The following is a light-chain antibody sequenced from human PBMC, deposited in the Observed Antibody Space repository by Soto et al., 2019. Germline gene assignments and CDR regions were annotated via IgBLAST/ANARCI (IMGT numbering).Light chain of an antibody. Sequence: DIVMTQSPDSLAVSLGERATINCESSQSVLYSSNNKNCLAWYQQKPGQPPKLLIYWAYIRESGVPDRFSGGGSGTDFTLTLSGLQAEDVAVYYCQKYCVRPWTFGQGTKVEIK. CDR2: WAY. CDR1: QSVLYSSNNKNC. V-gene: IGKV4-1*01. CDR3: QKYCVRPWT. J-gene: IGKJ1*01.